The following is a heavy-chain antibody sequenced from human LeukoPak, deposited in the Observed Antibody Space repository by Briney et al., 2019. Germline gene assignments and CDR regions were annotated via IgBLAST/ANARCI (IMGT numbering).Heavy chain of an antibody. V-gene: IGHV3-66*02. J-gene: IGHJ4*02. CDR2: IYSGGST. Sequence: PGGSLRLSCVASGFTFSSYAMSWVRQAPGKGLEWVSVIYSGGSTYYADSVKGRFTISRHNSKNTLYLQMNSLKAEDTAVYYCVKPQPGGGFDYWGQGTLVTVSS. CDR3: VKPQPGGGFDY. D-gene: IGHD1-14*01. CDR1: GFTFSSYA.